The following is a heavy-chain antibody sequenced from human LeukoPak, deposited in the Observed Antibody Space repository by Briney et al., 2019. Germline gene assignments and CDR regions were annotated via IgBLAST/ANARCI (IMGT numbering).Heavy chain of an antibody. Sequence: PSETLSLTCAVSGYSISSGYYWGWIRQPPGKGLEWIGSIYHSGSTYYNPSLKSRVTISVDTSKNQFSLKLSSVPAADTAVYYCARRVPGYDSSGPEDAFDIWGQGTMVTVSS. CDR3: ARRVPGYDSSGPEDAFDI. J-gene: IGHJ3*02. CDR1: GYSISSGYY. V-gene: IGHV4-38-2*01. D-gene: IGHD3-22*01. CDR2: IYHSGST.